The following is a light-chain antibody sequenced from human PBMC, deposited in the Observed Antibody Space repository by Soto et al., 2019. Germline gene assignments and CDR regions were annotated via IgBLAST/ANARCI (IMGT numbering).Light chain of an antibody. V-gene: IGKV1-39*01. J-gene: IGKJ1*01. Sequence: DIQMTQSPSSLSAPVGDRVTITCQARQSISTFLNWYQQKPGKAPKLLIYAASTLQSGVPSRFSGSGSGTDFTLTVSSLQPGVPVTYYTTTSYTISPTFGQGTK. CDR3: TTSYTISPT. CDR1: QSISTF. CDR2: AAS.